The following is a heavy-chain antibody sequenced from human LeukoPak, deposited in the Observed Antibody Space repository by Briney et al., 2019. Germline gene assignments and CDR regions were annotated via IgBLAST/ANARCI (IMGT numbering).Heavy chain of an antibody. Sequence: GGSLRLSCAASGFTFSSYSMNWVRQAPGKGLEWVSLIYGGGSTYYADSVKGRFTISRDNSKNTLYLQMNSLRAEDTAVYYCARRGDGGRSFDYWGQGTLVTASS. J-gene: IGHJ4*02. CDR2: IYGGGST. D-gene: IGHD4-23*01. CDR1: GFTFSSYS. CDR3: ARRGDGGRSFDY. V-gene: IGHV3-53*01.